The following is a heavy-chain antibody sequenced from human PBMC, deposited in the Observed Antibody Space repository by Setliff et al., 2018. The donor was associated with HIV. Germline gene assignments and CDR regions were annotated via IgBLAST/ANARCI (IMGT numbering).Heavy chain of an antibody. CDR1: GYSFTSYW. V-gene: IGHV5-51*01. D-gene: IGHD5-18*01. Sequence: GESLKISCKGSGYSFTSYWIGWVRQMPGKGLEWMGIIYPGDSDVRYSPSFQGQVTISADKSINTAYLQWSSLKASDTAMYYCARQWPVDTAIPYYMDVWGKGTTVTVSS. CDR3: ARQWPVDTAIPYYMDV. J-gene: IGHJ6*03. CDR2: IYPGDSDV.